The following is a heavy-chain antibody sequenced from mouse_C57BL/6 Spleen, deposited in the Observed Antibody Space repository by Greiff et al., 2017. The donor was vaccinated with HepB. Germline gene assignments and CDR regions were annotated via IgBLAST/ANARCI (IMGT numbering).Heavy chain of an antibody. CDR2: ISSGGSYT. D-gene: IGHD1-1*01. CDR3: ARHDYYGSSYWYFDV. V-gene: IGHV5-6*01. J-gene: IGHJ1*03. Sequence: QVVESGGDLVKPGGSLKLSCAASGFTFSSYGMSWVRQTPDKRLEWVATISSGGSYTYYPDSVKGRFTISRDNAKNTLYLQMSSLKSEDTAMYYCARHDYYGSSYWYFDVWGTGTTVTVSS. CDR1: GFTFSSYG.